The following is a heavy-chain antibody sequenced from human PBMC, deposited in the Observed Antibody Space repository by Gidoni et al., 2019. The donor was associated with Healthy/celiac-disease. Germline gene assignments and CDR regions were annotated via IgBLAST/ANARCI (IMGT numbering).Heavy chain of an antibody. CDR2: ISGTGGST. CDR3: AKVPSGWYYFDY. Sequence: EVQLLECGGGWVQPGGSLRLSREAPGFTFSSYAMSWVRQAPGKGLEWVSAISGTGGSTYFADSVKGRFTISRDNSKNTLYLQMNSLRAEDTAVYYCAKVPSGWYYFDYWGQGTLVTVSS. CDR1: GFTFSSYA. D-gene: IGHD6-19*01. V-gene: IGHV3-23*01. J-gene: IGHJ4*02.